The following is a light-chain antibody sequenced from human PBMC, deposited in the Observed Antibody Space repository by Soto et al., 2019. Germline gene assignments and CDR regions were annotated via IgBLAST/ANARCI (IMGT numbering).Light chain of an antibody. CDR2: DAS. Sequence: EIVLTQSPGTLSLSPRERPTLSCRSSQSVGSTSLAWYQQIPGQAPRLLIYDASSMATGIPARFSGSGSGTEFTLTISSLQPEDFATYYCQQYDSFSVTFGQGTKVDIK. CDR1: QSVGSTS. J-gene: IGKJ1*01. CDR3: QQYDSFSVT. V-gene: IGKV3-20*01.